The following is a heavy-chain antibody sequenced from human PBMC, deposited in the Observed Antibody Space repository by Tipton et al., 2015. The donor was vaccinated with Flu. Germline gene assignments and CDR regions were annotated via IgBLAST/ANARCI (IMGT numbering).Heavy chain of an antibody. CDR2: IYPDDSDT. V-gene: IGHV5-51*03. J-gene: IGHJ4*02. CDR3: TSEGSL. Sequence: VQLVQSGAVVKKLGESLKISCVGSGYKFSTYWIDWVRQTPGKGLEWMGTIYPDDSDTRYSPSFQGQVTISADKSITTAYLQWSSLKASDSAMYYCTSEGSLWGQGTLVTVSS. CDR1: GYKFSTYW.